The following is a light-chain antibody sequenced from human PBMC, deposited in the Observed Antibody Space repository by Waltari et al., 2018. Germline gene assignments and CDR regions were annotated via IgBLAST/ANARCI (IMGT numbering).Light chain of an antibody. CDR3: LQLNSYPRT. Sequence: DIHLTQSPSFLSASVGDRVTITCRASQDISSNLAWYQQKPGKAPKLLIYRASTLQSGVPSRFSDSESGTEFTLTISSLQSEDFATYSCLQLNSYPRTFGQGTKVEVK. CDR1: QDISSN. V-gene: IGKV1-9*01. J-gene: IGKJ1*01. CDR2: RAS.